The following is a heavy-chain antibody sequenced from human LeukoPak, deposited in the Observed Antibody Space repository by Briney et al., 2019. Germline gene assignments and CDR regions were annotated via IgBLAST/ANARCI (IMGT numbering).Heavy chain of an antibody. V-gene: IGHV3-15*01. J-gene: IGHJ6*02. CDR3: ASPVRFCSGGSCYLRNYYTMDV. CDR2: IKNKIDGETT. Sequence: GGSLRLSCAASGFSFSDAWMSWVRQAPGKGLEWIGRIKNKIDGETTDHAAPVKGRFTLSRDDSKNTLYLEMNSLKSEDTAVYYCASPVRFCSGGSCYLRNYYTMDVWGQGTTVTVSS. CDR1: GFSFSDAW. D-gene: IGHD2-15*01.